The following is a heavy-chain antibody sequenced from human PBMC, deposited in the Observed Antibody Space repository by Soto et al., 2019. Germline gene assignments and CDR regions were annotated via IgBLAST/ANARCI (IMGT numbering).Heavy chain of an antibody. CDR1: GFTFSSYG. CDR2: ISYDGSNK. CDR3: ARDGSRNYDILTGYLFDY. Sequence: GGSLRLSCAASGFTFSSYGLHWVRQAPGKGLEWVAVISYDGSNKYYADSVKGRFTISRDNSKNTLYLQMNSLRAEDTAVYYCARDGSRNYDILTGYLFDYWGQGTLVTVSS. V-gene: IGHV3-30*03. J-gene: IGHJ4*02. D-gene: IGHD3-9*01.